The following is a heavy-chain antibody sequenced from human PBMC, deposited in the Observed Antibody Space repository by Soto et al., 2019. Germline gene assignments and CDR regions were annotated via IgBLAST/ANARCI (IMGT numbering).Heavy chain of an antibody. J-gene: IGHJ4*02. D-gene: IGHD1-26*01. Sequence: QVQLVESGGGVVQPGRSLRLSCAASGFTFSSYGMHWVRQAPGKGLEWVAVISYDGSNKYYADSVKGRFTISRDNSKNTLYLQMNSLRAEDTAVYYCAKDLTSGSYELGYWGQGTLVTVSS. V-gene: IGHV3-30*18. CDR3: AKDLTSGSYELGY. CDR1: GFTFSSYG. CDR2: ISYDGSNK.